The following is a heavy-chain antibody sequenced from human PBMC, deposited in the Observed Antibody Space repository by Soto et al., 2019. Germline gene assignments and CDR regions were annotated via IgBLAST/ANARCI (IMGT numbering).Heavy chain of an antibody. Sequence: PSETLSLTCSVSGGSISSGDYYWSWIRQPPGKGLEWIGYIYYSGSTYYNPSLKSRVTISVDTSKNQFSLKLSSVTAADTAVYYCARDRGYCSGGSCYGLDYWGQGTLVTVSS. CDR2: IYYSGST. CDR1: GGSISSGDYY. CDR3: ARDRGYCSGGSCYGLDY. J-gene: IGHJ4*02. D-gene: IGHD2-15*01. V-gene: IGHV4-30-4*01.